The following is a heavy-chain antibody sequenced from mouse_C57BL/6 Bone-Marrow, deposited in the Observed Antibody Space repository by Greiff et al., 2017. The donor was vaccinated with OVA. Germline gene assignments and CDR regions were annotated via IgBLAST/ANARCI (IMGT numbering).Heavy chain of an antibody. D-gene: IGHD1-1*01. CDR1: GYTFTSYW. CDR3: ARWGDYYGSSPYWYFDV. Sequence: QVQLQQPGAELVKPGASVKLSCKASGYTFTSYWMQWVKQRPGQGLEWIGEIDPSDSYTNYNQKFKGKATLTVDTSSSTAYMQLSSLTSEDSAVYYCARWGDYYGSSPYWYFDVWGTGTTVTVSS. CDR2: IDPSDSYT. J-gene: IGHJ1*03. V-gene: IGHV1-50*01.